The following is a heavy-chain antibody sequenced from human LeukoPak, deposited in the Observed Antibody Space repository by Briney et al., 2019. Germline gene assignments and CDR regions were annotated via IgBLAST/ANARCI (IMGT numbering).Heavy chain of an antibody. D-gene: IGHD4-17*01. CDR3: AGVDDYGDFRTFDY. V-gene: IGHV3-23*01. CDR1: GFTFSSYA. J-gene: IGHJ4*02. Sequence: GGSLRLSCAASGFTFSSYAMSWVRQAPGKGLDWVSAISGSGGSTYYEDSVKGRFTISRDNSKNTLYLQMNSLRAEDTAVYYCAGVDDYGDFRTFDYWGQGTLVTVSS. CDR2: ISGSGGST.